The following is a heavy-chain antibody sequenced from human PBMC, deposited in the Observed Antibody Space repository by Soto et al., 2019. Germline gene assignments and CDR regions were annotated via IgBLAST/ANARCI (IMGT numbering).Heavy chain of an antibody. Sequence: GGSLRLSCAASGFTFDDYAMHWVRQAPGKGLEWVSTINWNSGSMGYADSVKGRFTISRDNAKNSLYLQMNSLRAEDTALYYCATTSSIIVVFSHFDHWGQGTLVTVSS. D-gene: IGHD3-22*01. V-gene: IGHV3-9*01. CDR1: GFTFDDYA. CDR3: ATTSSIIVVFSHFDH. CDR2: INWNSGSM. J-gene: IGHJ4*02.